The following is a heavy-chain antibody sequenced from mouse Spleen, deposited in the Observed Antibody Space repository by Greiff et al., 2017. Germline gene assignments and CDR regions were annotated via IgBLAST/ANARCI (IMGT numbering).Heavy chain of an antibody. J-gene: IGHJ1*01. V-gene: IGHV14-4*01. CDR3: TKITTVVARWYFDV. D-gene: IGHD1-1*01. Sequence: VQLKQSGAELVRPGASVKLSCTASGFNIKDDYMHWVKQRPEQGLEWIGWIDPENGDTEYASKFQGKATITADTSSNTAYLQLSSLTSEDTAVYYCTKITTVVARWYFDVWGAGTTVTVSS. CDR1: GFNIKDDY. CDR2: IDPENGDT.